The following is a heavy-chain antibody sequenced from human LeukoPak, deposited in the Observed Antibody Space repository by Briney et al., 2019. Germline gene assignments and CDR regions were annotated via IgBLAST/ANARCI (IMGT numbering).Heavy chain of an antibody. D-gene: IGHD3-10*02. CDR1: GFTLSGYA. CDR2: ISGSVGST. V-gene: IGHV3-23*01. CDR3: ATYVSGVGFFDY. J-gene: IGHJ4*02. Sequence: GCSLRLSCAASGFTLSGYAMSWVRPAPGKGLDWVSTISGSVGSTYYADAVRGRFTISRDNSKNTLYLQMNSLRAEDTVVFYCATYVSGVGFFDYWGQGTLVTVSS.